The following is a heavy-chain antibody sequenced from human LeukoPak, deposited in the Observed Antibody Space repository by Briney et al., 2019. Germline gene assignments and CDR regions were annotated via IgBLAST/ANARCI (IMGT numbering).Heavy chain of an antibody. V-gene: IGHV4-59*12. CDR2: IYYSGST. Sequence: PSETLSLTCTVSGGSISSYYWSWIRQPPGKGLEWIGYIYYSGSTNYNPSLKSRVTISVDTSKNQFSLKLSSVTAADTAVYYCARDRPDEIAVAVHDWFDPWGQGTLVTVSS. CDR3: ARDRPDEIAVAVHDWFDP. J-gene: IGHJ5*02. D-gene: IGHD6-19*01. CDR1: GGSISSYY.